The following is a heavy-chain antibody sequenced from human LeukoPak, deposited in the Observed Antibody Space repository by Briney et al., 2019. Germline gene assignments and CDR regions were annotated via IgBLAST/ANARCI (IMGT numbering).Heavy chain of an antibody. CDR1: GFTFSSYS. Sequence: GGSLRLSCAGSGFTFSSYSMNWVRQAPGKGLEWVSSISSSSSYIYYADSVKGRFTISRDNAKNSLYLQMNSLRAEDTAVYYCAREGRYYDSSGYYYGYYGMDVWGQGTTVTVSS. V-gene: IGHV3-21*01. CDR2: ISSSSSYI. CDR3: AREGRYYDSSGYYYGYYGMDV. D-gene: IGHD3-22*01. J-gene: IGHJ6*02.